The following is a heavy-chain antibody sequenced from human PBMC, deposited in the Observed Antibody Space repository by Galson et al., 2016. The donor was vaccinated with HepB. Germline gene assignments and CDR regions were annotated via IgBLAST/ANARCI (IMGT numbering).Heavy chain of an antibody. V-gene: IGHV1-3*01. CDR3: ARVRFSTSAGYYFDY. CDR1: GYTFTTYN. J-gene: IGHJ4*02. D-gene: IGHD6-13*01. CDR2: IDPDNDNR. Sequence: SVKVSCKASGYTFTTYNIHWLRQAPGQSLEWMGLIDPDNDNRRYSQRFQGRLTITRDTSANTTIMELSSLTSEDMALYYCARVRFSTSAGYYFDYWGQGTLVTVSS.